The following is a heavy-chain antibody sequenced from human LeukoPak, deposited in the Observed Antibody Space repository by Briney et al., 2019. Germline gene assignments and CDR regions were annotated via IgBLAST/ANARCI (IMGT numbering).Heavy chain of an antibody. CDR1: GGSISSYY. D-gene: IGHD2/OR15-2a*01. Sequence: SETLSLTCTVFGGSISSYYWSWIRQPPGKGLEWIGYIYYSGSTNYNPCLKSRVTISVDTSKNQFSLKLSSVTAADTAVYYCARGNYFDYWGQGTLVTVSS. J-gene: IGHJ4*02. V-gene: IGHV4-59*01. CDR3: ARGNYFDY. CDR2: IYYSGST.